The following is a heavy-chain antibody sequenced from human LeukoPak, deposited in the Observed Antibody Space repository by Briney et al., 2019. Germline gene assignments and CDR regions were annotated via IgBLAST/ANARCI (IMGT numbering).Heavy chain of an antibody. CDR2: ISWNSGSI. D-gene: IGHD3-10*01. V-gene: IGHV3-9*01. CDR1: GFTFDDYA. CDR3: AKDMGYAMVRGAADY. Sequence: QPGRSLTLSCAASGFTFDDYAMHWVRHAPGKGLEWVSGISWNSGSIGYADSVKGRFTISRDNAKNSLYLQMNSLRAEDTALYYCAKDMGYAMVRGAADYWGQGTLVTVSS. J-gene: IGHJ4*02.